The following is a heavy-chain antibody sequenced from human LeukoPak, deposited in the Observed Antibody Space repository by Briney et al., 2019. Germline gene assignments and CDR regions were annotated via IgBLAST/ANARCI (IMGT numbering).Heavy chain of an antibody. V-gene: IGHV3-48*03. Sequence: GGSLRLSCAASGFTFSSYEMNWVRQAPGKGLEWVSYISSSGSTIYYADSVKGRFTISRDNAKNSLYLQMNSLRAEDTAVYYCARPPSYCSSTSCYSHYWGQGTLVTVSS. J-gene: IGHJ4*02. CDR1: GFTFSSYE. D-gene: IGHD2-2*01. CDR3: ARPPSYCSSTSCYSHY. CDR2: ISSSGSTI.